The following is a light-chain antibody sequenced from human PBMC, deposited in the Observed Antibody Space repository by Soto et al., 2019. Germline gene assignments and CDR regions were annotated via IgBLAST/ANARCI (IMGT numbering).Light chain of an antibody. CDR1: HSINTC. CDR2: KAC. V-gene: IGKV1-5*03. Sequence: DYQVTQSPSTLSASVGHRVTITCRASHSINTCLAWYQQKPGVAHKLLIHKACTVESGVASRFSGSGLGTEFTLTISGLQPEDSATYYCQQYDRYSTFGQGTKVDIK. CDR3: QQYDRYST. J-gene: IGKJ1*01.